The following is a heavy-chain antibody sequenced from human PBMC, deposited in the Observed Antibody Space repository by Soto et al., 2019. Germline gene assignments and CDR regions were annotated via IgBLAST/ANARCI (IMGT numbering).Heavy chain of an antibody. CDR1: GGTFSSYA. D-gene: IGHD6-13*01. V-gene: IGHV1-69*13. J-gene: IGHJ5*02. CDR2: IIPIFGTA. Sequence: ASVKVSCKASGGTFSSYAISWVRQAPGQGLEWMGGIIPIFGTANYAQKFQGRVTITADESTSTAYMELSSLRSEDTAVYYCARYASRESNWFDPWGQGALVTVSS. CDR3: ARYASRESNWFDP.